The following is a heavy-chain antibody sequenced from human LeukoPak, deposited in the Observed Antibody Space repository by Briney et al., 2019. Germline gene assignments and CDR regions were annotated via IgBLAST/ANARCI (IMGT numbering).Heavy chain of an antibody. CDR2: IYSGGST. Sequence: GGSLRLSCAASGFTVSSNFMNWVRQAPGRGLEWVSVIYSGGSTSYADSVKGRFTISRDNSKNTLFLQMNSLRIDDTAVYYCAREGYSSGSRTGIDYWGPGTLVTVSS. V-gene: IGHV3-66*02. D-gene: IGHD5-18*01. CDR3: AREGYSSGSRTGIDY. CDR1: GFTVSSNF. J-gene: IGHJ4*02.